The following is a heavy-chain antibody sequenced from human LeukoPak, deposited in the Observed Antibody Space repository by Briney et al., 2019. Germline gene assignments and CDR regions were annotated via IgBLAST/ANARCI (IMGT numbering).Heavy chain of an antibody. Sequence: SETLSLTYTVSGGSISSYYWSWIRQPPGKGLEWIGYIYYSGSTNYNPSLKSRVTISVDTSKNQFSLKLSSVTAADTAVYYCARHVYCSSTSCYYYFDYWGQGTLVTVSS. CDR2: IYYSGST. CDR1: GGSISSYY. J-gene: IGHJ4*02. CDR3: ARHVYCSSTSCYYYFDY. D-gene: IGHD2-2*01. V-gene: IGHV4-59*08.